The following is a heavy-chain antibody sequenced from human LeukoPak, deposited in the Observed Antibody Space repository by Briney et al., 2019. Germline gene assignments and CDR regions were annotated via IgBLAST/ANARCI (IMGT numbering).Heavy chain of an antibody. Sequence: SETLSLTCTVSAGSVSNGPYYWGWIRQPPGKGLEWIGTFYYSGSTDYNPSLKSRVTISVDTSKNQLSLKLSSVTAADTAVYYCARRWKASVTTDWFDPWGQGTLVTVSS. D-gene: IGHD4-17*01. V-gene: IGHV4-39*07. CDR1: AGSVSNGPYY. J-gene: IGHJ5*02. CDR3: ARRWKASVTTDWFDP. CDR2: FYYSGST.